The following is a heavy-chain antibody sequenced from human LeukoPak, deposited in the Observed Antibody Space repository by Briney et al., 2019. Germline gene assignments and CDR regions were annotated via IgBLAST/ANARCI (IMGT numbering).Heavy chain of an antibody. CDR1: GGSISSGSYY. V-gene: IGHV4-61*02. CDR3: AREDMQVAIYYFDY. Sequence: RSSQTLFLTCTVSGGSISSGSYYWSWIRQPAGKGLEWIGRIYISGNTNYNPSLKSRVTISVDTSKNQLSLKLSSVTAADTAVYYCAREDMQVAIYYFDYWGQGTLVTVSS. CDR2: IYISGNT. J-gene: IGHJ4*02. D-gene: IGHD2-15*01.